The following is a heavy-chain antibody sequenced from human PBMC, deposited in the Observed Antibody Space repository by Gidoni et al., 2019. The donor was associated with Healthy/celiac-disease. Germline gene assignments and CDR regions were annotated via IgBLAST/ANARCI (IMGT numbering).Heavy chain of an antibody. D-gene: IGHD3-10*01. V-gene: IGHV1-69*01. Sequence: VQLVHSGAEVQQPESSFQVSCKAAGGTFSSYAISWVRQAHGQGLEWMGGIIHLFGTANYAQKCQGRVTITADESTSTAYMELSSLRSEDTAVYYCARRGFGEVQSAYYGMDVWGQGTTVTVSS. CDR1: GGTFSSYA. CDR2: IIHLFGTA. CDR3: ARRGFGEVQSAYYGMDV. J-gene: IGHJ6*02.